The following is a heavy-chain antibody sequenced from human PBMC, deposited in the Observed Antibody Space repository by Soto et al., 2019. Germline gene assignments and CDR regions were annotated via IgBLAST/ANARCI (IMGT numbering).Heavy chain of an antibody. J-gene: IGHJ6*03. CDR1: GYSFTSYW. Sequence: GESLKISCKGSGYSFTSYWIGWVRQMPGKGLEWMGIIYPGDSDTRYSPSFQGQVTISADKSISTAYLQWSSLKASDTAMYYCARVGPYGDFTYYYYYYMDVWGKGTTVTVSS. CDR3: ARVGPYGDFTYYYYYYMDV. D-gene: IGHD4-17*01. CDR2: IYPGDSDT. V-gene: IGHV5-51*01.